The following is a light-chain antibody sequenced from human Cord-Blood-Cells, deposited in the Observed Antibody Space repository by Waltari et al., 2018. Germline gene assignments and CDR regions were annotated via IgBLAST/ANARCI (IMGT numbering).Light chain of an antibody. Sequence: QSVLTQPPSVSAAPGQKVTIPCSGSSPNLGNNYLSWYQQLPGTAPKLLIYDNNKRPSGIPDRFSGSKSGTSATLGITGLQTGDEADYYCGTWDSSLSAWVFGGGTKLTVL. V-gene: IGLV1-51*01. CDR1: SPNLGNNY. CDR2: DNN. J-gene: IGLJ3*02. CDR3: GTWDSSLSAWV.